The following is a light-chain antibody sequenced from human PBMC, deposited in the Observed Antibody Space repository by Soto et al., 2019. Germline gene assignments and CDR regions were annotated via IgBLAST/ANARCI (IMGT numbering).Light chain of an antibody. Sequence: QSVLTHPAPVSGSPGQAITIAFSGTGSDFGAYNYVSWYQQHPAKAPKLMIYDVSNRPSGVSDRFSGSKSGNTASLTISGLQAEDEADYYCYSYTSRSTYVFGSGTKVTVL. V-gene: IGLV2-14*01. CDR2: DVS. J-gene: IGLJ1*01. CDR1: GSDFGAYNY. CDR3: YSYTSRSTYV.